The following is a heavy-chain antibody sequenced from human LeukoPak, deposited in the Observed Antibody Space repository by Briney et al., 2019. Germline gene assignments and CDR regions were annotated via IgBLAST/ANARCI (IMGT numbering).Heavy chain of an antibody. CDR1: GGSIRSRSYY. D-gene: IGHD1-26*01. Sequence: PSETLSLTCTVSGGSIRSRSYYWVWIRQPPGEGLEWIGRIYYSGSAYYNPSLKSRVTISVDTSKNQCSLKMSSVTAADTAVYYCARRLVGATFDYWGQGTLVTVSS. J-gene: IGHJ4*02. V-gene: IGHV4-39*01. CDR3: ARRLVGATFDY. CDR2: IYYSGSA.